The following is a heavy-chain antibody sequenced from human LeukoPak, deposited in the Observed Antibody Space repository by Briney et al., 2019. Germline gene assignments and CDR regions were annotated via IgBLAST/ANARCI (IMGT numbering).Heavy chain of an antibody. CDR1: GFTFSSYW. Sequence: PGGSLRLSCAASGFTFSSYWMSWVRQAPGKGLEWVANINQDGSEKYYVDSVKGRFTISRDNAKNSLYLQMHSLRAEDTAVYYCARDPYYDSSGYSYYYYGMDVWGLGTTVTVSS. V-gene: IGHV3-7*01. J-gene: IGHJ6*02. CDR2: INQDGSEK. CDR3: ARDPYYDSSGYSYYYYGMDV. D-gene: IGHD3-22*01.